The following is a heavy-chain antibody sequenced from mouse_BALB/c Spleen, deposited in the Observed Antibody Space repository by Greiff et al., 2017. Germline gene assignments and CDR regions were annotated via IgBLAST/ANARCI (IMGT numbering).Heavy chain of an antibody. CDR2: ISSGGST. CDR3: ARDRYAPMDY. CDR1: GFTFSSYA. Sequence: EVQVVESGGGLVKPGGSLKLSCAASGFTFSSYAMSWVRQTPEKRLEWVASISSGGSTYYPDSVKGRFTISRDNARNILYLQMSSLRSEDTAMYYCARDRYAPMDYWGQGTSVTVSS. V-gene: IGHV5-6-5*01. D-gene: IGHD2-14*01. J-gene: IGHJ4*01.